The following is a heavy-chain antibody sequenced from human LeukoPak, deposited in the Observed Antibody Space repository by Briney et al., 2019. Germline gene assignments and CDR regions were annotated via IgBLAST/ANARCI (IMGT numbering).Heavy chain of an antibody. Sequence: SETLSLTCTVSGCSVSSGSYYWSWIRQPPGKGLVWIGNIYKSGSTNYKPSLKSRVAISVDTSKNQFSLKLSSVTAADTAIYYCARSIPMVATEARWGQGALVSVSS. J-gene: IGHJ4*02. CDR3: ARSIPMVATEAR. D-gene: IGHD5-12*01. CDR2: IYKSGST. CDR1: GCSVSSGSYY. V-gene: IGHV4-61*01.